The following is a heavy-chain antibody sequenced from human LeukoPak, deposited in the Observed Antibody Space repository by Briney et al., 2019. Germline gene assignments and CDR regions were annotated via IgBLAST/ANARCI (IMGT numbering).Heavy chain of an antibody. D-gene: IGHD2-21*02. Sequence: SQTLSLTCAVSGGSISSGGYSWSWIRQPPGEGLEWIGYIYHSGSTYYNPSLKSRVTISVDRSKNQFSPKLSSVTAADTAVYYCARVVCGGDCYFDYGMDVWGQGTTVTVSS. J-gene: IGHJ6*02. CDR1: GGSISSGGYS. CDR2: IYHSGST. CDR3: ARVVCGGDCYFDYGMDV. V-gene: IGHV4-30-2*01.